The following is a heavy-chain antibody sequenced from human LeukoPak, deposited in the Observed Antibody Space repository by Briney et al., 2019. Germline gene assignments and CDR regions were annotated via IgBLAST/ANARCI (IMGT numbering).Heavy chain of an antibody. J-gene: IGHJ4*02. CDR3: ARDLLLSYYYDSSDRPRFDY. V-gene: IGHV1-18*01. CDR1: GYTFTSYG. D-gene: IGHD3-22*01. Sequence: ASVKVSCKASGYTFTSYGISWVRQAPGQGLEWMGWISAYNGNTNYAQKLQGRVTMTTDTSTSTAYMELRSLRSDDTAVYYCARDLLLSYYYDSSDRPRFDYWGQGTLVTVSS. CDR2: ISAYNGNT.